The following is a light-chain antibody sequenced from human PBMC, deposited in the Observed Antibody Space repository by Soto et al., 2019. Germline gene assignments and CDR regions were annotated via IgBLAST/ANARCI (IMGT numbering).Light chain of an antibody. CDR2: AAS. CDR3: QKYNSAYPWT. V-gene: IGKV1-27*01. J-gene: IGKJ1*01. Sequence: DIQMTQSPSSLSASVGDRVTITCRATQDISSYLAWYQQKPGKAPNLLIYAASTLQSGVPSRFSGSGSGTAFTLPISSIQPDDVATYYCQKYNSAYPWTFGQGTKVEI. CDR1: QDISSY.